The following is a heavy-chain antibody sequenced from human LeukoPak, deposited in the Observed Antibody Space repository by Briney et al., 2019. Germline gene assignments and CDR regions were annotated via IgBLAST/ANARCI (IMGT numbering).Heavy chain of an antibody. CDR1: GFSFSNFG. J-gene: IGHJ4*02. CDR2: ISYDGRNK. CDR3: AKPPEVGATVGYFDY. V-gene: IGHV3-30*18. Sequence: PGRSLRLSCAASGFSFSNFGMHWVRQAPGKGLEWVAVISYDGRNKYFADSVKGRLTIARENPKNTVYLEMNSLRDEDTAVYYCAKPPEVGATVGYFDYWGQGTLVTVSS. D-gene: IGHD1-26*01.